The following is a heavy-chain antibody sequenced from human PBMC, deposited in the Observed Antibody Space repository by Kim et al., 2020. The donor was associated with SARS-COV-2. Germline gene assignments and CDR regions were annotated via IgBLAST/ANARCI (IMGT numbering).Heavy chain of an antibody. D-gene: IGHD3-9*01. V-gene: IGHV3-49*03. J-gene: IGHJ4*02. CDR1: GFTFGDYA. CDR2: IRSKAYGGTT. CDR3: TRDIGYFDWLARGYFDY. Sequence: GGSLRLSCTASGFTFGDYAMSWFRQAPGKGLEWVGFIRSKAYGGTTEYAASVKGRFTISRDDSKSIAYLQMNSLKTEDTAVYYCTRDIGYFDWLARGYFDYWVQGTLVTVSS.